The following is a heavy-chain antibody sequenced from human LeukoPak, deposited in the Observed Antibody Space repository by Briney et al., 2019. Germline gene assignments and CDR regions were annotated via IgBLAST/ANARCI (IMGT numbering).Heavy chain of an antibody. CDR2: TYYKSKWYN. V-gene: IGHV6-1*01. D-gene: IGHD4-17*01. Sequence: SQTLSLTCAISGDSVSSNSAAWNWIRQSPSRGLEWLGRTYYKSKWYNDYAVSVKSLITIDPDTSKNQVSLQLNSVTPEDTAVYYCAREVDYGPNWFDPWGQGTLVTVSS. CDR1: GDSVSSNSAA. CDR3: AREVDYGPNWFDP. J-gene: IGHJ5*02.